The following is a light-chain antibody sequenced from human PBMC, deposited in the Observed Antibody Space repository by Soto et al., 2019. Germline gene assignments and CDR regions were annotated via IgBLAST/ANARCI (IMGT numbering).Light chain of an antibody. CDR3: QQRTNWPPVT. Sequence: EIVLTQSPATLSLSPGERATLSCRASQSVSAYVAWYQQKPGQAPRLLIYDTSNRATGVPARFSGSGSGTDFSLTISSLEPEDYADYYCQQRTNWPPVTFGQGTRLE. J-gene: IGKJ5*01. CDR1: QSVSAY. V-gene: IGKV3-11*01. CDR2: DTS.